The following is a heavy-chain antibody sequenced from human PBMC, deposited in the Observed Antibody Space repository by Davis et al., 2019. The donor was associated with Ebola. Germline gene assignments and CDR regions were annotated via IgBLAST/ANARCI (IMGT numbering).Heavy chain of an antibody. V-gene: IGHV3-21*01. CDR1: GFTFSSYS. CDR2: ISSSSSYI. J-gene: IGHJ4*02. CDR3: AKGGIWDY. D-gene: IGHD3-16*01. Sequence: GESLKISCAASGFTFSSYSMNWVRQAPGKGLEWVSSISSSSSYIYYADSVKGRFTISRDNAKNSLYLQMNSLRAEDTAVYYCAKGGIWDYWGQGTLVTVSS.